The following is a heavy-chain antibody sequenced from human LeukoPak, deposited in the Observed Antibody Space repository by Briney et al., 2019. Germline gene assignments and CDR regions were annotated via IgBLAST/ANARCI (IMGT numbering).Heavy chain of an antibody. CDR3: ARGRSIVVVPAAIHYYGMDV. D-gene: IGHD2-2*01. CDR1: GYTFTGYY. CDR2: INPNSGGT. J-gene: IGHJ6*02. V-gene: IGHV1-2*06. Sequence: ASVKVSCKASGYTFTGYYMHWVRQAPGQGLEWMGLINPNSGGTNYAQKFQGRVTMARDTSISTAYMELSRLRSDDTAVYYCARGRSIVVVPAAIHYYGMDVWGQGTTVTVSS.